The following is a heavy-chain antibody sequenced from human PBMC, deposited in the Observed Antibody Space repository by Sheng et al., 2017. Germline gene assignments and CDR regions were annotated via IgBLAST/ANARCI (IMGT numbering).Heavy chain of an antibody. D-gene: IGHD3-10*01. J-gene: IGHJ4*02. CDR2: MYNSGSA. V-gene: IGHV4-61*02. CDR1: GGSMSGNTYY. CDR3: ARGVYNAYFDY. Sequence: QVQLQESGPGLVKPSQTLSLTCTVSGGSMSGNTYYWSWIRRPAGKGLEWVGRMYNSGSANYNPSLKSRVTISVDTSKNQFSLKLSSVTAADTAVYYCARGVYNAYFDYWGQGTLVIVSS.